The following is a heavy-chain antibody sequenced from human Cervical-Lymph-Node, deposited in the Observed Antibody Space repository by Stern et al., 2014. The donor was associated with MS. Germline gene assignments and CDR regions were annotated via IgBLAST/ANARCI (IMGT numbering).Heavy chain of an antibody. CDR1: GFTFSSHW. J-gene: IGHJ4*02. CDR3: AGDRRAMTVYY. CDR2: IKGDGSEK. Sequence: VQLMQSGGGLVQPGGSLRLSCVASGFTFSSHWMSWVRQAPGKGLEWVANIKGDGSEKYYVDSVRGRFTISRDNAKNSLYLQMNSLRDEDTALYYCAGDRRAMTVYYWGQGTLVTVSS. V-gene: IGHV3-7*01. D-gene: IGHD2-21*02.